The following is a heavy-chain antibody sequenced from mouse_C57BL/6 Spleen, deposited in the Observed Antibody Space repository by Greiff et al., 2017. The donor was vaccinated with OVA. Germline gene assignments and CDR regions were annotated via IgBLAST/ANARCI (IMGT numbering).Heavy chain of an antibody. V-gene: IGHV1-82*01. J-gene: IGHJ4*01. CDR3: ARSLRSRDAMDY. D-gene: IGHD3-1*01. Sequence: VQLVESGPELVKPGASVKISCKASGYAFSSSWMHWVKQRPGKGLEWIGRIYPGDGDTNYNGKFKGKATLTADKSSSTAYMQLSSLTSEHSAVDFCARSLRSRDAMDYWGQGTSVTVSS. CDR2: IYPGDGDT. CDR1: GYAFSSSW.